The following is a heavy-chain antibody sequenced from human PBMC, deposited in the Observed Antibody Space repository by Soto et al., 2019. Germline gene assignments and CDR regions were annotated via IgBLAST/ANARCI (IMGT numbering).Heavy chain of an antibody. CDR1: GGSVSSGSYY. Sequence: SETLSLTCTVSGGSVSSGSYYWSWIRQPPGKGLEWIGYIYYSGSTNYNPSLKSRVTIAVDTSKNQFSLKLSSVTAADTDVYYCAREELGSHDAFDIWGQGTMVTVSS. CDR3: AREELGSHDAFDI. V-gene: IGHV4-61*01. CDR2: IYYSGST. D-gene: IGHD7-27*01. J-gene: IGHJ3*02.